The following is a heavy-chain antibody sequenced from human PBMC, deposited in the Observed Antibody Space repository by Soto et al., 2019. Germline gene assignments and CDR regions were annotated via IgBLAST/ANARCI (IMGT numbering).Heavy chain of an antibody. CDR2: ISAYNGNT. CDR3: ARNKVTTRISGAFDI. Sequence: GASVKVSCKASGYTFTSNGIRWVRQAPRQGLEWMGWISAYNGNTNYAQKLQGRVTMTTDTSTSTAYMELRSLRSDDTAVYYCARNKVTTRISGAFDIWGQGTMVTVS. CDR1: GYTFTSNG. D-gene: IGHD4-17*01. J-gene: IGHJ3*02. V-gene: IGHV1-18*01.